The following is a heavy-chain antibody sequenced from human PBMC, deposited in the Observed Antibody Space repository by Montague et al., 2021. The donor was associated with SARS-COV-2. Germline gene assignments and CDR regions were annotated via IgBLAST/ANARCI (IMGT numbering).Heavy chain of an antibody. CDR1: FGSISTYY. V-gene: IGHV4-59*01. CDR2: IFYNGST. Sequence: SETLSLTCTVSFGSISTYYWSWIRQPPGKGLEWIGFIFYNGSTKYNPSLKRRVSISLDTSKNQFSLELSSVTAADTAVYYCARQDAWAYCGDECYRGWFDSWGQETLVTVSS. CDR3: ARQDAWAYCGDECYRGWFDS. D-gene: IGHD2-21*01. J-gene: IGHJ5*01.